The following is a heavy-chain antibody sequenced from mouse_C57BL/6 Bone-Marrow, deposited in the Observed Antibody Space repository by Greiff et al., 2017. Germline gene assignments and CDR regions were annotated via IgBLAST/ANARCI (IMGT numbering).Heavy chain of an antibody. CDR2: IDPENGDT. CDR3: TTGYDWFAY. D-gene: IGHD2-3*01. J-gene: IGHJ3*01. Sequence: EVKVEESGAELVRPGASVKLSCTASGFNIKDDYMHWVKQRPEQGLEWIGWIDPENGDTEYASKFQGKATITADTSSNTAYLQLSSLTSEDTAVYYCTTGYDWFAYWGQGTLVTVSA. CDR1: GFNIKDDY. V-gene: IGHV14-4*01.